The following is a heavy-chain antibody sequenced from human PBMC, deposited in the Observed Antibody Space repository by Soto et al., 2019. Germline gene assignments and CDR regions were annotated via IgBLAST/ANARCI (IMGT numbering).Heavy chain of an antibody. Sequence: SETLSLTSAVSGGSFSGYYWTWISQIPGKGLEWIGEINQCGNTKYNPSLMSRVTMSVDTSRNQFSLKLRSVTAADTAVYYCARPSYALNWDFHYGMQVWGQGTSVTVSS. CDR2: INQCGNT. CDR1: GGSFSGYY. CDR3: ARPSYALNWDFHYGMQV. J-gene: IGHJ6*02. D-gene: IGHD2-2*01. V-gene: IGHV4-34*01.